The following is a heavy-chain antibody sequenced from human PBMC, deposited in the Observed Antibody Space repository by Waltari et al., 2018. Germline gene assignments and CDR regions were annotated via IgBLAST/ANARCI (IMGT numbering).Heavy chain of an antibody. CDR3: AKDGEGGSGWYQY. CDR1: GFTFSSYG. Sequence: EVQLLESGGGLVQPGGSLRLSCAASGFTFSSYGMSWVRQAPGKGLEWVSSASGSGAGTDYADSGKGRFTISRDNSKNILYLQMTSLRAEDTAVYYCAKDGEGGSGWYQYWGQGTLVTVSS. D-gene: IGHD6-19*01. V-gene: IGHV3-23*01. CDR2: ASGSGAGT. J-gene: IGHJ4*02.